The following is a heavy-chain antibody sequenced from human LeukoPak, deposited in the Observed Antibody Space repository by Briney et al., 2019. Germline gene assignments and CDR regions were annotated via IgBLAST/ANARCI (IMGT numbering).Heavy chain of an antibody. Sequence: GGSLRLSCAASGFTFSNAWMSWVRQAPGKGLEWVGRIKSKTDGGTTDYAAPVKGRFTISRDDSKNTLYLQMNSLKTEDTAVCYCTTEIVLRYFGYGMDVWGQGTTVTVSS. D-gene: IGHD3-9*01. V-gene: IGHV3-15*01. CDR2: IKSKTDGGTT. CDR1: GFTFSNAW. J-gene: IGHJ6*02. CDR3: TTEIVLRYFGYGMDV.